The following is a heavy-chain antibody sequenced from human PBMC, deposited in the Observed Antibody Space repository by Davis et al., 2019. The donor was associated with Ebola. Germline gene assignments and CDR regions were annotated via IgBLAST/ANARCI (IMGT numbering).Heavy chain of an antibody. D-gene: IGHD2-15*01. J-gene: IGHJ4*02. CDR3: ARDLGMVVAANTADY. CDR2: ISAYNGNT. CDR1: GYTFTSYG. Sequence: ASVKVSCKASGYTFTSYGISWVRQAPGQGLEWMGWISAYNGNTNYAQKLQGRVTMTTDTSTSTAYMELRSLRSDDTAVYYCARDLGMVVAANTADYWGQGTLVTVSS. V-gene: IGHV1-18*01.